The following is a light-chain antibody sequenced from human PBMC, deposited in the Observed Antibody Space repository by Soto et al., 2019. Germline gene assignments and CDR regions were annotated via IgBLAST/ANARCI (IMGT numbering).Light chain of an antibody. CDR2: AAS. CDR1: RGISNY. CDR3: QKDNSVPLT. V-gene: IGKV1-27*01. J-gene: IGKJ4*01. Sequence: DIQMTQSPSSLSASVGDRVTITCRASRGISNYLAWYQQKPGKVPKLLIYAASTLHSGVPSRFSGSGSGTDFTLTISPLQPEDVATYYCQKDNSVPLTFGGGTKVEIK.